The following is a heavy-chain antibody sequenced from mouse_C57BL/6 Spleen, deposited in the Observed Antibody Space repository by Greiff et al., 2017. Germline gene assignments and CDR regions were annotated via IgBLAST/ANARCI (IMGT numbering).Heavy chain of an antibody. J-gene: IGHJ4*01. V-gene: IGHV14-4*01. CDR1: GFNIKDDY. CDR2: IDPENGDT. Sequence: EVQLQQSGAELVRPGASVKLSCTASGFNIKDDYMHWVKQRPEQGLEWIGRIDPENGDTEYASKFQGKATITADTSSNTAYLQLSSLTSEDTAVYYCTPYYAMDYWGQGTSVTVSS. CDR3: TPYYAMDY.